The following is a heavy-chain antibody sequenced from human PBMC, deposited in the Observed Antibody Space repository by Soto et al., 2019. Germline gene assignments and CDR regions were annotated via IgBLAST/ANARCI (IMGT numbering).Heavy chain of an antibody. CDR2: IYYSGST. D-gene: IGHD3-10*01. CDR1: GGSISSGGYY. CDR3: ARGGGITMVRGVSQYNWFDP. J-gene: IGHJ5*02. V-gene: IGHV4-31*03. Sequence: SETLSLTCTVSGGSISSGGYYWSWIRQHPGKGLEWIGYIYYSGSTNYNPSLKSRVTISVDTSKNQFSLKLSSVTAADTAVYYCARGGGITMVRGVSQYNWFDPWGQGTLVTVS.